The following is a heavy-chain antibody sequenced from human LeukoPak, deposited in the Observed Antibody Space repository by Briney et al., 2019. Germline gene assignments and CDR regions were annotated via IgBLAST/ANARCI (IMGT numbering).Heavy chain of an antibody. CDR1: GGSISSGDYY. CDR3: AGVVVVPAAMPNWFDP. V-gene: IGHV4-30-4*01. J-gene: IGHJ5*02. D-gene: IGHD2-2*01. CDR2: IYYSGST. Sequence: SQTLSLTCTVSGGSISSGDYYWSWIRPPPGKGLEWIWYIYYSGSTYYNPSLKSRVTISVDTSKNQFSLKLSSVTAADTAVYYCAGVVVVPAAMPNWFDPWGQGTLVTVSS.